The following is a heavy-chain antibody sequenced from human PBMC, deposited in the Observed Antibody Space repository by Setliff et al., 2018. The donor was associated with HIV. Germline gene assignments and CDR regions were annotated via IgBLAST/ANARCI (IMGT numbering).Heavy chain of an antibody. CDR3: ARRIDNSGSFPDKNWFDT. D-gene: IGHD3-10*01. CDR1: GGSISSYC. Sequence: PSETLSLTCTVSGGSISSYCWNWIRQPPGGGLEWIGFIFTSGSTKYNPSLQSRVTMSIDTSKNQFSLKLTSVTAADTAVYYCARRIDNSGSFPDKNWFDTWG. V-gene: IGHV4-4*09. J-gene: IGHJ5*01. CDR2: IFTSGST.